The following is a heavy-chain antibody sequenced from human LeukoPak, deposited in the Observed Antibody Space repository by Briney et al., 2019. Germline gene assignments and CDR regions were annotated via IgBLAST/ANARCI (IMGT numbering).Heavy chain of an antibody. CDR1: GYTFTGYY. CDR2: INPNSSGT. CDR3: ARGSSGYSGIDY. Sequence: ASVTVSCTASGYTFTGYYMHWVRQAPGQGLEWMGRINPNSSGTNYAQKFQGRVTMTRDTSISTAYMELSRLRSDDTAVYYCARGSSGYSGIDYWGQGTLVTVSS. J-gene: IGHJ4*02. V-gene: IGHV1-2*06. D-gene: IGHD3-22*01.